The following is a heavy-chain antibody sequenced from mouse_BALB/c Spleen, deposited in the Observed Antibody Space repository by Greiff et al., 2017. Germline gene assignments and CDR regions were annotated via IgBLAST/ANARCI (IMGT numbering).Heavy chain of an antibody. Sequence: EVQLVESGAELVRPGALVKLSCKASGFNIKDYYMHWVKQRPEQGLEWIGWIDPENGNTIYDPKFQGKASITADTSSNTAYLQLSSLTSEDTAVYYCAPYYYGSSYAMDYWGQGTSVTVSS. CDR2: IDPENGNT. J-gene: IGHJ4*01. CDR1: GFNIKDYY. D-gene: IGHD1-1*01. CDR3: APYYYGSSYAMDY. V-gene: IGHV14-1*02.